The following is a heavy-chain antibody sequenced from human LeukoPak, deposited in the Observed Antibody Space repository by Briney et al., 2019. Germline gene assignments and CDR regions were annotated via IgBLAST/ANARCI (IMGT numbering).Heavy chain of an antibody. D-gene: IGHD4-17*01. CDR3: ARFDGDYRFDY. V-gene: IGHV3-30-3*01. Sequence: PGGSLRLSCAASGFTFSSYAMHWVRQAPGKGLEWVAVISYDGSNKYYADSVKGRFTISRDNSKNTLNLQMNSLRAEDTVVYYCARFDGDYRFDYWGQGTLVTVSS. J-gene: IGHJ4*02. CDR1: GFTFSSYA. CDR2: ISYDGSNK.